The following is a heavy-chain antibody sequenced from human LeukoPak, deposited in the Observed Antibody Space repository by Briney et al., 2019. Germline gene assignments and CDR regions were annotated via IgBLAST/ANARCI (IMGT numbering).Heavy chain of an antibody. CDR3: ARGGGPRSGRGYYYYGMDV. D-gene: IGHD3-3*01. J-gene: IGHJ6*02. Sequence: ASVKVSCKASGFTFTSYDINWVRQTTGQGLEWMGWMNPNNGNTGYAQKFQGRVTMTRNTSISTAYMELSSLRSEDTAVYYCARGGGPRSGRGYYYYGMDVWGQGTTVTVSS. CDR1: GFTFTSYD. V-gene: IGHV1-8*01. CDR2: MNPNNGNT.